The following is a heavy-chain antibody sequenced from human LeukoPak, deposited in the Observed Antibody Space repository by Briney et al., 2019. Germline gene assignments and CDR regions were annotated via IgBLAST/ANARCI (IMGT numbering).Heavy chain of an antibody. CDR1: GGSISTYY. CDR3: ASFYDILTGIDY. J-gene: IGHJ4*02. D-gene: IGHD3-9*01. Sequence: SETLSLTCTVSGGSISTYYWSWIRQPPGKGLGWIGYIYYSGSTNYNPSLKSRVTTSVDTSKNQFSLKLSSVTAADTAVYYCASFYDILTGIDYWGQGTLVTVSS. CDR2: IYYSGST. V-gene: IGHV4-59*01.